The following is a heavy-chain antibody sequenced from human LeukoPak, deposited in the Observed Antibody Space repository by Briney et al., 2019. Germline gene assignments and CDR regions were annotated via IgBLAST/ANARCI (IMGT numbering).Heavy chain of an antibody. Sequence: PSETLSLTCTVSGGSISSGSYYWSWIRQPAGKGLEWIGRIYTSGSTNYNPSLKSRVTMSVDTSKNQFSLKLSSVTAADTAVHYCARDPARPEDYYYYYMDVWGKGTTVTVSS. CDR3: ARDPARPEDYYYYYMDV. J-gene: IGHJ6*03. CDR1: GGSISSGSYY. V-gene: IGHV4-61*02. D-gene: IGHD6-6*01. CDR2: IYTSGST.